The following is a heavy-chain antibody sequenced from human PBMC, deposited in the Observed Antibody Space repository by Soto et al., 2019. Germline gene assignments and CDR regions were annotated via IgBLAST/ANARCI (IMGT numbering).Heavy chain of an antibody. Sequence: QVQLQGSGPRLVKPSQTLSLTCTVSDDSISDVNYYWSWIRQSPDKGLEWIGNIYDGGSTYSNPSLKSRVTVSIDTSKNQFSLQLSSMSAADTAVYYCTRGPSGDKVDYWGQGTLVTVSS. CDR2: IYDGGST. CDR1: DDSISDVNYY. J-gene: IGHJ4*02. V-gene: IGHV4-30-4*01. CDR3: TRGPSGDKVDY. D-gene: IGHD7-27*01.